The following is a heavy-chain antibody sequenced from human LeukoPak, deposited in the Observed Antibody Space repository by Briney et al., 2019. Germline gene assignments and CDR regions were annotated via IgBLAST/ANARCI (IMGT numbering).Heavy chain of an antibody. Sequence: PGGSLRLSCAASGFTFSSCWMSWVRQAPGKGLEWVANIKQDGSEKYYVDSVKGRFTISRDNAKNSLYLQMNSLRAEDTAVYYCARDPTYYEIDYWGQGTLVTVSS. CDR2: IKQDGSEK. J-gene: IGHJ4*02. CDR3: ARDPTYYEIDY. CDR1: GFTFSSCW. D-gene: IGHD3-16*01. V-gene: IGHV3-7*03.